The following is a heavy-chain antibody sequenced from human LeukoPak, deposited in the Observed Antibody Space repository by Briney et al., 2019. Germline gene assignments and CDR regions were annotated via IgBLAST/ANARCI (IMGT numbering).Heavy chain of an antibody. Sequence: GGSLRLSCTASGFTFGDYAMSWVRQAPGKGLEWVGFIRSKAYGGTTEYAASVKGRFIISRDDSKSIAYLQMNSLKTEDTAVYYCTRSAIAAAGNPDAFDIWGQGTMVTVSS. D-gene: IGHD6-13*01. CDR2: IRSKAYGGTT. J-gene: IGHJ3*02. CDR1: GFTFGDYA. V-gene: IGHV3-49*04. CDR3: TRSAIAAAGNPDAFDI.